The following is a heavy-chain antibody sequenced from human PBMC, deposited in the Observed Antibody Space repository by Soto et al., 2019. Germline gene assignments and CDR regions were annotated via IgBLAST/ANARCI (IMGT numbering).Heavy chain of an antibody. D-gene: IGHD2-2*01. J-gene: IGHJ5*02. CDR2: IYYSGST. V-gene: IGHV4-39*01. Sequence: SETLSLTCTVSGGSISISSYYWGWIRQPPGKGLEWIGSIYYSGSTYYNPSLKSRVTISVDTSKNQLSLKLSSVTAADTAVYSWARQRYQLLTHWFDPWGQGTLVTVSS. CDR3: ARQRYQLLTHWFDP. CDR1: GGSISISSYY.